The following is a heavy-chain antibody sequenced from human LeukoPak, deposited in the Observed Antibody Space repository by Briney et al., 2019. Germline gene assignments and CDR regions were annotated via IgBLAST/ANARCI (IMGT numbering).Heavy chain of an antibody. D-gene: IGHD1-7*01. V-gene: IGHV4-4*07. Sequence: SETLSLTGTVSGGTISSYYWSWMRQPAGKGLEWIGRLYTSRSTNYNPSLKSRVTMSVDTSKNQFSLKLSSVTAADTAVYYCSREDPYNWNYVLGRWENWFDPWGQGTLVTVSS. CDR1: GGTISSYY. CDR2: LYTSRST. CDR3: SREDPYNWNYVLGRWENWFDP. J-gene: IGHJ5*02.